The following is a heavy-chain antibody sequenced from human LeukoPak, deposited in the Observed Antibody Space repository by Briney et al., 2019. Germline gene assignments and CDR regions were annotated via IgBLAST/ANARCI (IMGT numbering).Heavy chain of an antibody. Sequence: GGSLRLSCAASGFTFNTFNMNWVRQAPGKGLEWVSSITSGGDYIYYVDSVKGRFTTSRDKAKNSLSLQLNSLRVEDTAVYYCARGHYDVLAASYKWTPDYWGQGTLVTVSS. V-gene: IGHV3-21*01. J-gene: IGHJ4*02. CDR3: ARGHYDVLAASYKWTPDY. CDR2: ITSGGDYI. D-gene: IGHD3-9*01. CDR1: GFTFNTFN.